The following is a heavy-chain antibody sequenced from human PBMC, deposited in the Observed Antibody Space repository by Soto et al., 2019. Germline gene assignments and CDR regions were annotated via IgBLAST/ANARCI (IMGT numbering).Heavy chain of an antibody. Sequence: GGSLRLSCAASGFTVSSSYAMTWVRQAPGKGLEWVSVISGSGGSTHYADSVKGRSTIARDNSKNTLYLQVNSRRAEDTAVYYCAKDQYSGSPGKPDYWGQGILVTVSS. CDR1: GFTVSSSYA. V-gene: IGHV3-23*01. J-gene: IGHJ4*02. D-gene: IGHD1-26*01. CDR2: ISGSGGST. CDR3: AKDQYSGSPGKPDY.